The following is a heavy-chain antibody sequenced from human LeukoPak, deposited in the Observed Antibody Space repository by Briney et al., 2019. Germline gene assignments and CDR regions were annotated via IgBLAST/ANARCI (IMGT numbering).Heavy chain of an antibody. V-gene: IGHV4-59*01. CDR1: GGSISSYY. CDR2: IYYSGST. CDR3: ARDWGKYCSSTSCYSGYYYYGMDV. D-gene: IGHD2-2*01. J-gene: IGHJ6*02. Sequence: SETLSLTCTVSGGSISSYYWSWIRQPPGKGLEWIGYIYYSGSTNYNPSLKSRVTISVDTSKNQFSLKLSSVTAADTAVYYCARDWGKYCSSTSCYSGYYYYGMDVWGQGTTVTVSS.